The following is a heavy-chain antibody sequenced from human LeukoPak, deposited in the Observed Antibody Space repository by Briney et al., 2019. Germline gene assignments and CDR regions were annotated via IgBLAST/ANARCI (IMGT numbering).Heavy chain of an antibody. CDR2: IYHSGST. CDR1: GGSISSSNW. Sequence: PSETLSLTCAVSGGSISSSNWWSWVRQPPGKGLEWIGEIYHSGSTNYNPSLKSRVTISVDKSKNQFSLKLSSVTAADTAVYYCARDGPAAMPAWSYGGFDYWGQGTLVTVSS. CDR3: ARDGPAAMPAWSYGGFDY. J-gene: IGHJ4*02. D-gene: IGHD2-2*01. V-gene: IGHV4-4*02.